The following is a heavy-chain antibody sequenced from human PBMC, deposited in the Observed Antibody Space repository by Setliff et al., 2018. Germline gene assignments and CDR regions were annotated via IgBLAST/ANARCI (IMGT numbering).Heavy chain of an antibody. D-gene: IGHD3-22*01. CDR1: GYTLTELS. CDR2: FDPEDGET. Sequence: ASVKVSCKVSGYTLTELSMHWVRQAPGKGLEWMGGFDPEDGETIYAQKFQGRVTMTEDTSTDTAYMELSSLRSEDTAVYYCATAADFNYYDSNDSGTHYYYYYMDVWGKGTTVTVSS. CDR3: ATAADFNYYDSNDSGTHYYYYYMDV. J-gene: IGHJ6*03. V-gene: IGHV1-24*01.